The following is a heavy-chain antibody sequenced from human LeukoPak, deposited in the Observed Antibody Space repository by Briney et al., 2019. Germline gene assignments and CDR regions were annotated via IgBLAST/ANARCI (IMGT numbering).Heavy chain of an antibody. V-gene: IGHV3-23*01. CDR1: GFPFSSYA. J-gene: IGHJ4*02. CDR2: ISGSGGST. CDR3: AKEGLYYYDSSGYSADFDY. D-gene: IGHD3-22*01. Sequence: GGSLRLSCAASGFPFSSYAMSWVRQAPGKGLEWVSAISGSGGSTYYADSVKGRFTISRDNSKNTLYLQMNSLRAEDTAVYYCAKEGLYYYDSSGYSADFDYWGQGTLVTVSS.